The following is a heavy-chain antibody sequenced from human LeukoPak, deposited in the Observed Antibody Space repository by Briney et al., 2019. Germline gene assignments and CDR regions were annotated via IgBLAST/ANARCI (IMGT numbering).Heavy chain of an antibody. CDR3: ARRGGDFWSGYFDY. D-gene: IGHD3-3*01. V-gene: IGHV3-23*01. CDR2: ISGSGGST. CDR1: GFVFSSYA. J-gene: IGHJ4*02. Sequence: GGSLRLSCTASGFVFSSYAMNWVRQAPGKGLEWVSGISGSGGSTHYADSVKGRFTISRDNSKKTVYLQMNSLRGEDTAVYYCARRGGDFWSGYFDYWGQGTLVTVSS.